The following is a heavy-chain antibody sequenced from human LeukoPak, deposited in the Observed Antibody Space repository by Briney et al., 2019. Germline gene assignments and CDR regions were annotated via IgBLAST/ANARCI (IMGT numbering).Heavy chain of an antibody. CDR2: IWYDGSNK. Sequence: GGSLRLSCAASGFTFSSYGMPWVRQAPGEGLEWVAVIWYDGSNKYYADSVKGRFTISRDNSKNTLYLQMNSLRAEDTAVYYCPSHHSSSPGTPLDYWGQGTLATVSS. V-gene: IGHV3-33*01. D-gene: IGHD6-6*01. J-gene: IGHJ4*02. CDR3: PSHHSSSPGTPLDY. CDR1: GFTFSSYG.